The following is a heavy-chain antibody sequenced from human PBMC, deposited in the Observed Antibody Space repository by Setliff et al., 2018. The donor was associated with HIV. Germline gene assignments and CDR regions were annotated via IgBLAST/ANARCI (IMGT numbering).Heavy chain of an antibody. J-gene: IGHJ3*02. Sequence: PGGSLRLSCAASGFTVSSNYMSWVRQAPGKGLEWVSVIYSGGSTYYADSVKGRFTISRDNSKNTLYLQMNSLRAEDTAVYYCARGARDMIVVIGGDAFDIWGQGTMVT. CDR3: ARGARDMIVVIGGDAFDI. CDR1: GFTVSSNY. CDR2: IYSGGST. D-gene: IGHD3-22*01. V-gene: IGHV3-53*05.